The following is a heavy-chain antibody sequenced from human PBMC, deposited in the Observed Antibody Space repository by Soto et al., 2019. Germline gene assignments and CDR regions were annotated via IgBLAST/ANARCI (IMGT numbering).Heavy chain of an antibody. Sequence: SVQVSCTASGGTFSSYAISWVREAPGQGLEWMGGIIPIFGTANYAQKFQGRVTITADESTSTAYMELSSLRSEDTAVYYCARGQVEMATLYFDYWGQGTLVTVSS. V-gene: IGHV1-69*13. CDR2: IIPIFGTA. D-gene: IGHD5-12*01. J-gene: IGHJ4*02. CDR3: ARGQVEMATLYFDY. CDR1: GGTFSSYA.